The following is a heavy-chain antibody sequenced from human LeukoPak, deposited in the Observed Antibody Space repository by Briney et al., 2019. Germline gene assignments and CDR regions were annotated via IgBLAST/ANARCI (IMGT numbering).Heavy chain of an antibody. D-gene: IGHD3-9*01. CDR2: IHYSGAT. J-gene: IGHJ4*02. CDR1: GGSFSGHY. V-gene: IGHV4-34*01. Sequence: SETLSLTCAISGGSFSGHYWSWLRQSPGKGLEWIAEIHYSGATSYNPSLKSRVTISGDTSKNQVFLRVTSVTAADTALYYCARGILFDYYFDSWGQGTLVTVSS. CDR3: ARGILFDYYFDS.